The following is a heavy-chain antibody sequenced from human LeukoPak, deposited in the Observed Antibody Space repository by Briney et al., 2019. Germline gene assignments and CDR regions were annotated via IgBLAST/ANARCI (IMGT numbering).Heavy chain of an antibody. CDR3: AKVHRAYYYDSGSYYDSGFDY. J-gene: IGHJ4*02. CDR1: GFTFSNYW. D-gene: IGHD3-10*01. CDR2: INPDGSTT. Sequence: GGSLRLSCAASGFTFSNYWMHWVRQDPGKGLVWVSFINPDGSTTNYADSVKGRFTISRDNSKNTLYLQMNSLRAEDTAVYYCAKVHRAYYYDSGSYYDSGFDYWGQGTLVTVSS. V-gene: IGHV3-74*01.